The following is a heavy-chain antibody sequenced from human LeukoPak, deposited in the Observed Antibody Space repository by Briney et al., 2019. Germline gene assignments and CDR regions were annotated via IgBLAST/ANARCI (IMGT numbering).Heavy chain of an antibody. CDR2: ISYDGSNK. D-gene: IGHD3-9*01. CDR1: GFTFSSYA. CDR3: ARDSGPLTYYGMDV. Sequence: GRSLRLSCAASGFTFSSYAMHWVRQAPGKGLEWVAVISYDGSNKYYADSVKGRSTISRDNSKNTLYLQMNSLRAEDTAVYYCARDSGPLTYYGMDVWGKGTTVTVSS. J-gene: IGHJ6*04. V-gene: IGHV3-30*04.